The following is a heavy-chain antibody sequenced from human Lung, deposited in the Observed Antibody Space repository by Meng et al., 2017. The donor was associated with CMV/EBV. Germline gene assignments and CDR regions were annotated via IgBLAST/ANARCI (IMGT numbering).Heavy chain of an antibody. CDR3: ARGTGYCSSTSCYPFDP. Sequence: SVSSASNYWSWMRQLPGKGLEWIAYVYYGGGTNNNPSLKSRVTISVDTSKNQFSLKLSSVTAADTAVYYCARGTGYCSSTSCYPFDPWGQGNLVTVSS. V-gene: IGHV4-61*01. CDR2: VYYGGGT. J-gene: IGHJ5*02. D-gene: IGHD2-2*01. CDR1: SVSSASNY.